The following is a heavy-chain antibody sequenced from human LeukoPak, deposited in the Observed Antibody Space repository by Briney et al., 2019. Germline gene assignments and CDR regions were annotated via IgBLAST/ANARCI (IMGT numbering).Heavy chain of an antibody. Sequence: ASVKVSCKASGGTFSSYAISWVRQAPGRGLEWMGGIIPIFGTANYAQKFQGRVTITADESTSTAYMELSSLRSEDTAVYYCARGHRSDFWSGFHYYYYMDVWGKGTTVTVSS. V-gene: IGHV1-69*01. CDR1: GGTFSSYA. CDR3: ARGHRSDFWSGFHYYYYMDV. D-gene: IGHD3-3*01. CDR2: IIPIFGTA. J-gene: IGHJ6*03.